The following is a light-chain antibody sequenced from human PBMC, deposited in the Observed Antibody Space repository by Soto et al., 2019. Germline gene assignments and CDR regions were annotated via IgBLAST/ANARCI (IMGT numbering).Light chain of an antibody. CDR1: SSNIGAGYD. CDR2: GNS. V-gene: IGLV1-40*01. Sequence: QSVLTQPPSVSGAPRQRVTISCTGSSSNIGAGYDVHWYQQLPGTAPKLLIYGNSNRPSGVPDRLSGSKSGTSASLAITGLQAEDEADYYCQSYDSSLSGFVVFGGGTKLTVL. CDR3: QSYDSSLSGFVV. J-gene: IGLJ2*01.